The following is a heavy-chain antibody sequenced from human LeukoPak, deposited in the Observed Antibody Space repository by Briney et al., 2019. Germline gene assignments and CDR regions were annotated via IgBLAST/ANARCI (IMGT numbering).Heavy chain of an antibody. Sequence: PSETLSLTCTVSGGSISSYYWSWIRQPPGKGLEWIGYIYYSGSTNYNPSLKSRVTISVDTSKNQFSLKLSFVTAADTAVYYCARIVTTVTGRTYYFDYWGQGTLVTVSS. CDR1: GGSISSYY. CDR3: ARIVTTVTGRTYYFDY. CDR2: IYYSGST. V-gene: IGHV4-59*08. J-gene: IGHJ4*02. D-gene: IGHD4-17*01.